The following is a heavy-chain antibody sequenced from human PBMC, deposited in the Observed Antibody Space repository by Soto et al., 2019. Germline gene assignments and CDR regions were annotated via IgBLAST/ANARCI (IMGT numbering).Heavy chain of an antibody. CDR1: GFTFAGYA. D-gene: IGHD1-26*01. CDR3: AKDGGSGNYGVLKDFEY. J-gene: IGHJ4*02. CDR2: MSGSGAKT. Sequence: EVQLLESGGGLVQPGGSLRLSCESSGFTFAGYAINWVRQAPGKGLEWVSAMSGSGAKTFYADSVKGRFTISRDNSKNTVYLQMNSLRGDETAIYFCAKDGGSGNYGVLKDFEYWGQGTLVTVSS. V-gene: IGHV3-23*01.